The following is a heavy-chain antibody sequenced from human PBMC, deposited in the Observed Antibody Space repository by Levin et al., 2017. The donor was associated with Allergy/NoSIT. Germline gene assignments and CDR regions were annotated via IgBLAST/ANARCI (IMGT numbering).Heavy chain of an antibody. D-gene: IGHD7-27*01. J-gene: IGHJ4*02. CDR3: ARATWGSSDY. Sequence: GESLKISCKASGYTFTGYYMHWVRQAPGQGLEWMGWINPNSGGTNYAQKFQGRVTMTRDTSISTAYMELSRLRSDDTAVYYCARATWGSSDYWGQGTLVTVSS. V-gene: IGHV1-2*02. CDR2: INPNSGGT. CDR1: GYTFTGYY.